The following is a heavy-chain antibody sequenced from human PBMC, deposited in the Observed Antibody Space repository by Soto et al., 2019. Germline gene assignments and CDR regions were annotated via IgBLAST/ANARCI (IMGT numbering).Heavy chain of an antibody. CDR1: GYTFTSYG. Sequence: QVQLVQSGAEVKKPGASVKVSCKASGYTFTSYGISWVRQAPGQGLEWMGWISAYNGNTNYAQKLQGRVTMTTDTATSTAYMELSGLRSDATAVYYCARDSLPPYCRGGSCGFDSWGQGTLVTVSS. D-gene: IGHD2-15*01. V-gene: IGHV1-18*01. J-gene: IGHJ4*02. CDR2: ISAYNGNT. CDR3: ARDSLPPYCRGGSCGFDS.